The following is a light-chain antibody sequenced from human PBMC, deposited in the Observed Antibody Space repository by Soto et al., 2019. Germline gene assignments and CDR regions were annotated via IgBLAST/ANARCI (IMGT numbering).Light chain of an antibody. CDR3: AAWDAGLNGWL. V-gene: IGLV1-44*01. CDR1: NSNVGNNT. J-gene: IGLJ3*02. CDR2: GND. Sequence: QSALTQPPAASGTPGKRVTISCSGSNSNVGNNTVNWYQQFPGTSPRLLIEGNDQRPSGVPDRFSGSKSANSASLAISGLKSEDEADYCCAAWDAGLNGWLFGGGTKVTVL.